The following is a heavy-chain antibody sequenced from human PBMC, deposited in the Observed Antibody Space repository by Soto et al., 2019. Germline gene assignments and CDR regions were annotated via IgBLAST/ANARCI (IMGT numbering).Heavy chain of an antibody. J-gene: IGHJ4*02. CDR1: GGSITTYY. V-gene: IGHV4-4*07. CDR2: IYSGGST. CDR3: ASGPGGFGEFSLDY. D-gene: IGHD3-10*01. Sequence: QVQLQEWGPGLVKPSETLSLTCTVSGGSITTYYWSWIRQPAGRGLEWIGRIYSGGSTNYNPSLWRRLPVSVDMSKNQCSLKLSSVTAADTAVYYCASGPGGFGEFSLDYWGQGTLVTVSS.